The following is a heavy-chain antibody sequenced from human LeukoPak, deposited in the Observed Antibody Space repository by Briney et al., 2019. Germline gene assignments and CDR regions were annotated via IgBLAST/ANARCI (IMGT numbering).Heavy chain of an antibody. D-gene: IGHD3-22*01. CDR3: AREWVLSGPFDY. CDR1: GGSISSYY. Sequence: PSETLSLTCTVSGGSISSYYWSWIRQPPGKGLEWIGYIYYSGSTNYNPSLKSRVTISVDTSKNQFSLKLSSVTAADTAVYYCAREWVLSGPFDYWGQGTLVTVSS. V-gene: IGHV4-59*12. CDR2: IYYSGST. J-gene: IGHJ4*02.